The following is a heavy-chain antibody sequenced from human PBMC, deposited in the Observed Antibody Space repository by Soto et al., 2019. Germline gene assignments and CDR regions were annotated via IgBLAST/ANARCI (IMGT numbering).Heavy chain of an antibody. V-gene: IGHV1-18*01. CDR2: ISAYSGIT. CDR1: GYTFTSYG. J-gene: IGHJ6*02. Sequence: QVQLVQSGAEVKKSGASVKVSCKASGYTFTSYGISWVRQAPGQGLEWMGWISAYSGITNYAQKVQGSVTMTRDTSTRTDYMELRSLRSDDTAVYYCARIAAQKGSFYYYGMDVWGQGTTVTVSS. D-gene: IGHD6-25*01. CDR3: ARIAAQKGSFYYYGMDV.